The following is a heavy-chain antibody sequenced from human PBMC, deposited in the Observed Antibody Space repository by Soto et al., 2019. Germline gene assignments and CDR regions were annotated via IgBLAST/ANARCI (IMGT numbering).Heavy chain of an antibody. Sequence: PRGSLRLSCSASGFTFSSYAMSWVRQAPGKGLEWVSAISGSGGSTYYADSVKGRFTISRDNSKNTLYLQMNSLRAEDTAVYYCAKDSSGWYYYYGMDVWGQGTTVTVSS. CDR1: GFTFSSYA. V-gene: IGHV3-23*01. CDR3: AKDSSGWYYYYGMDV. J-gene: IGHJ6*02. CDR2: ISGSGGST. D-gene: IGHD6-19*01.